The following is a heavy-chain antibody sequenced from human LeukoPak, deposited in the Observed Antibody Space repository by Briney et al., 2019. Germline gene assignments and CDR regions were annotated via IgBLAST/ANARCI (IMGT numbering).Heavy chain of an antibody. J-gene: IGHJ6*03. D-gene: IGHD3-22*01. V-gene: IGHV4-34*01. CDR3: ARGRQDVNMILVVMAGVSYYLDV. CDR2: MSPSGSS. CDR1: GGSFSDYY. Sequence: SETLSLTYAVYGGSFSDYYWTWIRQTPGKGLEWIGEMSPSGSSNYNPSLKSRVTISVDTSKNQFSLKLRSVTAADTAVYYCARGRQDVNMILVVMAGVSYYLDVWSKGTTVTVS.